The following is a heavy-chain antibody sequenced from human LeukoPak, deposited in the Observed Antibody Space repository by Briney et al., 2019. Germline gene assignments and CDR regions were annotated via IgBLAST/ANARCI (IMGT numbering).Heavy chain of an antibody. Sequence: GGSLRLSCTASKFTFRNYDMSWVRQAPGKGLEGVSVIFASGGTTYYADSVKGRFTISRDNSKNTLSLQMNSLGAEDTAVYYCAKRQCSGFNCAFFDLWGQGTLVAVSS. D-gene: IGHD2-15*01. V-gene: IGHV3-23*01. CDR3: AKRQCSGFNCAFFDL. J-gene: IGHJ4*02. CDR1: KFTFRNYD. CDR2: IFASGGTT.